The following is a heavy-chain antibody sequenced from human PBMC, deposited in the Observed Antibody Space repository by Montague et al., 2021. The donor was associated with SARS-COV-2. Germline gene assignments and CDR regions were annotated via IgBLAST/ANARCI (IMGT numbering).Heavy chain of an antibody. Sequence: SETLSLTCSVSGVSVNNYYWAWIRQTPEKGLEWIGYIYYTGSTNCNPSLRNRITISIDTSANQFSLKLRSVTPADTAVYYCAREDRWNWFDPWGQGTLVIVSS. CDR3: AREDRWNWFDP. J-gene: IGHJ5*02. CDR2: IYYTGST. CDR1: GVSVNNYY. V-gene: IGHV4-59*02. D-gene: IGHD5-24*01.